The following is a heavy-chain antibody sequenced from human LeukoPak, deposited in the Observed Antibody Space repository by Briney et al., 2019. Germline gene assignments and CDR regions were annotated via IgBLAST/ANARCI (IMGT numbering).Heavy chain of an antibody. Sequence: PGGSLRLSCSASGFTFSSYAMHWVRQAPGKGLEYVSAISSNGGSTYYADSVKGRFTISRDNSKNTLYLQMNSLRGEDTGVYYCARGGLTIAESTTSWYLDYWGQGTLVTVSS. V-gene: IGHV3-64*04. CDR2: ISSNGGST. J-gene: IGHJ4*02. CDR3: ARGGLTIAESTTSWYLDY. D-gene: IGHD1-26*01. CDR1: GFTFSSYA.